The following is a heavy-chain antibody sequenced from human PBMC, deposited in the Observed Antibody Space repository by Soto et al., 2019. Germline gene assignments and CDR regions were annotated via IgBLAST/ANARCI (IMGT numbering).Heavy chain of an antibody. Sequence: QVQLVESGGGVVQPGRSLRLSCAASRFTFSSYGMHWVRQAPGKGLEWVADISHDGRSEDYADSVKGRFTISRDNSKNTLYLQMNSLRAEDTAVYYCVKEGGGVFDIWGQGTMVTVSS. CDR1: RFTFSSYG. D-gene: IGHD2-8*02. CDR3: VKEGGGVFDI. CDR2: ISHDGRSE. J-gene: IGHJ3*02. V-gene: IGHV3-30*18.